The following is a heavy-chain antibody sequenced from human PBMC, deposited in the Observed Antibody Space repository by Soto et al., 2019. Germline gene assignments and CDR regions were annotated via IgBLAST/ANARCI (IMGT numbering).Heavy chain of an antibody. CDR2: INHSGST. Sequence: QVQLQQWGAGLLKPSETLSLTCAVYGGSFSGYYWSWIRQPPGKGLEWIGEINHSGSTNYTPTLTSRVTIAVDTSKNEFSLRLSSVNAADTAVYYCARRRGSMVREVNNWFDPWGQGTLVTVSS. D-gene: IGHD3-10*01. CDR3: ARRRGSMVREVNNWFDP. V-gene: IGHV4-34*01. J-gene: IGHJ5*02. CDR1: GGSFSGYY.